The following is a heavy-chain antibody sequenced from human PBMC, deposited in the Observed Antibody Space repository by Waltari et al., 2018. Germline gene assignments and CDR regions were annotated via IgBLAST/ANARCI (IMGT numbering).Heavy chain of an antibody. D-gene: IGHD1-1*01. V-gene: IGHV3-73*02. Sequence: EVQLVESGGRFAHPGGSLHLSCADSEFFVNGSVLHWARQGPGKGLEWVGRIRSITHRYATAYSEAVRGRFTISRDDSKKAAYLQMDTLKVEDTAVYYCTSSYRLGTKLLDFWGQGTLVTVSS. CDR1: EFFVNGSV. J-gene: IGHJ4*02. CDR3: TSSYRLGTKLLDF. CDR2: IRSITHRYAT.